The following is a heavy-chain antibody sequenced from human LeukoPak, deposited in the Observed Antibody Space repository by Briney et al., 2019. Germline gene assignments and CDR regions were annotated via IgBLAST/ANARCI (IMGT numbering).Heavy chain of an antibody. CDR3: ASPYGAGSPRADY. CDR1: GFPFSSYA. Sequence: AGGSLRLSCAASGFPFSSYAMNWLRQAPGQGLEWVSYISSRSSTMYYADSVKGRFTISRDNAKNSLHLQMNSLRATDTAVYYCASPYGAGSPRADYWGQGTLVTVSS. V-gene: IGHV3-48*04. D-gene: IGHD3-10*01. CDR2: ISSRSSTM. J-gene: IGHJ4*02.